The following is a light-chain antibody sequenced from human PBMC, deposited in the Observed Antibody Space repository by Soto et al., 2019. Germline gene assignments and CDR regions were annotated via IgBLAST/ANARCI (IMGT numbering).Light chain of an antibody. CDR2: DAS. Sequence: IVLTQSPANIAMSPCKTTNSSSRASQSVSSYLAWYQQQPGQAPRLLIYDASNRATGIPARFSGSGSGTDFTLTISRLEPEDFAVDYCKRYGSSRTFGQGTKVDIK. CDR1: QSVSSY. CDR3: KRYGSSRT. J-gene: IGKJ1*01. V-gene: IGKV3-20*01.